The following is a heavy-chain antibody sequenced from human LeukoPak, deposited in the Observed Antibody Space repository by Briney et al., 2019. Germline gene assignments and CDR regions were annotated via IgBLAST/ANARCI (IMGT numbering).Heavy chain of an antibody. V-gene: IGHV1-69*13. CDR2: IIPIFGTA. J-gene: IGHJ3*02. Sequence: ASVKVSCKASGGTFSSYAISWVRQAPGQGLEWMGGIIPIFGTANYAQKFQGRVTITADESTSTAYMELSSLRSEDTAVYYCARRWGGGDYGDLGAFDIWGQGTMVTVSS. D-gene: IGHD4-17*01. CDR1: GGTFSSYA. CDR3: ARRWGGGDYGDLGAFDI.